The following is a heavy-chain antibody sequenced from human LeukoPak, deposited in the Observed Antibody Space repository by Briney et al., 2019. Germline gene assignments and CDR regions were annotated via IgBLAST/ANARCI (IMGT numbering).Heavy chain of an antibody. D-gene: IGHD3-10*01. CDR2: IYYSGST. V-gene: IGHV4-59*01. CDR3: ARGGLWFGESHYFDY. Sequence: QTSETLSLTCTVSGGSISSYYWSWIRQPPGKGLEWIGYIYYSGSTNYNPSLKSRVTISVDTSKNQFSLKLSSVTAADTAVYYGARGGLWFGESHYFDYWGQGTLVTVSS. J-gene: IGHJ4*02. CDR1: GGSISSYY.